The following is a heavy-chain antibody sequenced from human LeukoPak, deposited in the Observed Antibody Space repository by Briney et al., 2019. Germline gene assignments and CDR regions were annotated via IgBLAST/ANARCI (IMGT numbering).Heavy chain of an antibody. J-gene: IGHJ6*03. CDR2: IIPIFGTA. CDR1: GGTFSSYA. Sequence: GSSVKVSCKASGGTFSSYAISWVRQAPGQGLEWMGRIIPIFGTAIYAQKLQARVTITTDESTSTAYMELSSLRSEDTAVYYCVRALTRGDNWSTLYYYSYMDVWGKGTTVTVSS. CDR3: VRALTRGDNWSTLYYYSYMDV. V-gene: IGHV1-69*05. D-gene: IGHD1-20*01.